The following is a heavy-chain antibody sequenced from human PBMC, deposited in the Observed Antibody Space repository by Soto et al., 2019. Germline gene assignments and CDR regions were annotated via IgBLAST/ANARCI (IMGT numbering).Heavy chain of an antibody. CDR1: GFTFSNYG. Sequence: PGGSLRLSCAASGFTFSNYGIHWVRQAPGKGLEWVAVIWYDGSNRNYADSVKGRFTISRDNSKNTLYLQMNSLRAEDTAFYYCARDLPRKTAAYYFDYWGQGTLVTVSS. CDR2: IWYDGSNR. D-gene: IGHD6-13*01. CDR3: ARDLPRKTAAYYFDY. J-gene: IGHJ4*02. V-gene: IGHV3-33*01.